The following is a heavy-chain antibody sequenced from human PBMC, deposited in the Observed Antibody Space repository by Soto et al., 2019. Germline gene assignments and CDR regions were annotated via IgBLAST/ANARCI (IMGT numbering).Heavy chain of an antibody. J-gene: IGHJ4*02. CDR3: AKDHSLVRVVAAEVGFFYY. CDR1: GFTFSNYA. Sequence: GGSLRLSCAASGFTFSNYAMSWVRQAPGKGLEWVSAISGSGGSTYYADSVKGRFTISRDNSKNTLYLQMNSLRAEDTAVYYCAKDHSLVRVVAAEVGFFYYWGQGTLVTVSS. V-gene: IGHV3-23*01. D-gene: IGHD2-15*01. CDR2: ISGSGGST.